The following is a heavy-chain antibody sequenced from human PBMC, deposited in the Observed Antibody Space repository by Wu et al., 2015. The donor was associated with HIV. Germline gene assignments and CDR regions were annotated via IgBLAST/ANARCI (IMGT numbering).Heavy chain of an antibody. CDR2: ISAYNGNT. CDR3: AREYYYDSSGITIAFDI. V-gene: IGHV1-18*01. J-gene: IGHJ3*02. CDR1: GYTFTSYG. D-gene: IGHD3-22*01. Sequence: QVQLVQSGAEVKKPGASVKVSCKASGYTFTSYGISWVRQAPGQGLEWMGWISAYNGNTNYAQKLQGRVTMTTDTSTSTAYMELRSLRSDDTAVYYCAREYYYDSSGITIAFDIWGQGTMVTVSS.